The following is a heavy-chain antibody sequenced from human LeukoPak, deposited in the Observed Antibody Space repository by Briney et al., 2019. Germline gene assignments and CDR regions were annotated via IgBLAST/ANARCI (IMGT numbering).Heavy chain of an antibody. CDR1: GASISSGGYY. Sequence: SQTLSPTCTVSGASISSGGYYWSWLRQHPGKGLEWIGYIYYSGSTYYNPSLKSRVTISVGTSKNQFSLKLSSVTAADTGVYYCARERGIYCSGGSCPGGWFDPWGQGTLVTVSS. CDR2: IYYSGST. CDR3: ARERGIYCSGGSCPGGWFDP. J-gene: IGHJ5*02. V-gene: IGHV4-31*03. D-gene: IGHD2-15*01.